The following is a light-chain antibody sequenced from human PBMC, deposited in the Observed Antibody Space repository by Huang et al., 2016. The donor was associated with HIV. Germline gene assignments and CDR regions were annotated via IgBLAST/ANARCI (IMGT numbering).Light chain of an antibody. CDR3: QQSDSLPYT. Sequence: DIQMTQSPSSPSASVGDRVTITCQASQDIRKYLNWYQQKPGKAPNLLIYDTSNLQTGVPSRFGGGGSGTDFTFTISSLQPEDIATYYCQQSDSLPYTFGQGTKLEIK. V-gene: IGKV1-33*01. CDR2: DTS. CDR1: QDIRKY. J-gene: IGKJ2*01.